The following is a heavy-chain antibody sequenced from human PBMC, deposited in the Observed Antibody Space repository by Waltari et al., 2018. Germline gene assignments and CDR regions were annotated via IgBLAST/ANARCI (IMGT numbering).Heavy chain of an antibody. CDR2: IYSGGST. V-gene: IGHV3-53*02. Sequence: EVQLVETGGGLIQPGGSLRLSCAASGFTVSSNYMSWVGQAPGKGLEWVSVIYSGGSTYDADSVKGRFTISRDNSKNTLYLQMNSLRAEDTAVYYCARDDVVRGGYFDYWGQGTLVTVSS. CDR1: GFTVSSNY. CDR3: ARDDVVRGGYFDY. J-gene: IGHJ4*02. D-gene: IGHD3-10*01.